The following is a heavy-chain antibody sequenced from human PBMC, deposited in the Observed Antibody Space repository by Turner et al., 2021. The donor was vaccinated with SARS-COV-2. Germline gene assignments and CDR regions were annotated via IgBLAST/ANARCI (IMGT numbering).Heavy chain of an antibody. V-gene: IGHV3-33*01. CDR2: IWYDGSNK. CDR3: ARDPNAGYYYMDV. J-gene: IGHJ6*03. Sequence: QVQLVESGGGVVQPGRSLILSCSASGFTFSSYGMHWVRQAPGKGREWVAVIWYDGSNKYYADSVKGRFTISRDNSKNTLYLQMNSLTAEDTAVYYCARDPNAGYYYMDVWGKGTTVTVSS. D-gene: IGHD2-8*01. CDR1: GFTFSSYG.